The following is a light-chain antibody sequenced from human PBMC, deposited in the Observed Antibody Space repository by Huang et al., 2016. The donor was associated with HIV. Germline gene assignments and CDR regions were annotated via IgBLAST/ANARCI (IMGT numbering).Light chain of an antibody. J-gene: IGKJ4*01. V-gene: IGKV3-15*01. CDR1: QNIRTN. CDR3: QHYHDWPPLA. Sequence: EIVMTQSPATLSVSPGERATLSRRASQNIRTNVTWYQQNRGQPPRLLIYVASTRAAGIPARFSGSRSGTEFTLILTSLQSEDFAVYYCQHYHDWPPLAFGGGTKVEIK. CDR2: VAS.